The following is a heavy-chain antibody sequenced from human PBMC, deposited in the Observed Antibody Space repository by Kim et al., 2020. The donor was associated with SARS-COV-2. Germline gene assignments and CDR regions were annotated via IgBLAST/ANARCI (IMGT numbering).Heavy chain of an antibody. V-gene: IGHV1-46*01. D-gene: IGHD6-13*01. CDR3: ATYSSSWTSGFDY. Sequence: YAQKFQGRVTMTRDTSTSTVYMELSSLRSEDTAVYYCATYSSSWTSGFDYWGQGTLVTVSS. J-gene: IGHJ4*02.